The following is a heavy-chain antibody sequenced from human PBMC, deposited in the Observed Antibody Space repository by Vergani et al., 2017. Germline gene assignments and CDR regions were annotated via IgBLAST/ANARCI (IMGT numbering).Heavy chain of an antibody. CDR1: GFTFTNFA. CDR3: TKGSRGYTGYFFDY. Sequence: EVQLLESGGNLVQPGGSLRLSCAASGFTFTNFAMTWVRQAPGEGLEWVSGISGSGGTPYYADSVKGRFIISRDNSKNTLHLQMNSLRADDTAVYYCTKGSRGYTGYFFDYWGQGTLATVSS. V-gene: IGHV3-23*01. J-gene: IGHJ4*02. D-gene: IGHD5-12*01. CDR2: ISGSGGTP.